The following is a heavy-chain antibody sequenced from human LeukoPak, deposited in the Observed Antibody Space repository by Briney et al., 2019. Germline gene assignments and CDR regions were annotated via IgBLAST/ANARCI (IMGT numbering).Heavy chain of an antibody. D-gene: IGHD4-11*01. CDR1: GFTFNSYL. CDR2: IKKDGSEE. V-gene: IGHV3-7*01. CDR3: ARSNTNRNARDL. J-gene: IGHJ3*01. Sequence: GGSLRLSCAASGFTFNSYLMSWVRQAPGRGLEWVANIKKDGSEENYLDSVKGRFTVSRDNAKNSLYLQMNSLRGEDTAVYYCARSNTNRNARDLWGQGTMVTISS.